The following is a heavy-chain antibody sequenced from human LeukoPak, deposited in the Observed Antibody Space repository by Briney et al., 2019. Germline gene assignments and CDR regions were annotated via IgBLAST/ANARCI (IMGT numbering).Heavy chain of an antibody. J-gene: IGHJ4*02. CDR1: GGSISSYY. Sequence: PSETLSLTCTVSGGSISSYYWSWIRQPPGKELEWIGYIYYSGGTNYNPSLKSRVTISVDTSKNQFSLKLSSVTAADTAVYYCARTSHVWFGELSLFDYWGQGTLVTVSS. CDR3: ARTSHVWFGELSLFDY. CDR2: IYYSGGT. V-gene: IGHV4-59*01. D-gene: IGHD3-10*01.